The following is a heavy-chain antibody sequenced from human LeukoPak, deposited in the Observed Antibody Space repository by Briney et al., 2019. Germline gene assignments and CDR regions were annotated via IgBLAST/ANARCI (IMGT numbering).Heavy chain of an antibody. D-gene: IGHD3-22*01. CDR2: IHTSGST. CDR3: AGDRYYYDSSGYLWFDY. J-gene: IGHJ4*02. V-gene: IGHV4-4*07. CDR1: GGSITSYY. Sequence: SETLPLTCSFSGGSITSYYWSWIRQPAGKGLEWVGRIHTSGSTNYNPSLKSRVTMSVDTSKNQFSLKLSSVTAADTALYYCAGDRYYYDSSGYLWFDYWGQGTLVTVSS.